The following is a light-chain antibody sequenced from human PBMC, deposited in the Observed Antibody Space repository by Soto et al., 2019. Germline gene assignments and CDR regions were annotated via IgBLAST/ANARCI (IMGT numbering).Light chain of an antibody. CDR2: DAS. J-gene: IGKJ2*01. CDR3: QQYNDSFPYT. CDR1: ESIRTW. Sequence: DIQMTQSPSTLSASIGDRVTITCRASESIRTWLAWYQHKPGKAPKFLIYDASSLESGVPSRFSGSGSGTEFTLTISNLQPDDFATYFCQQYNDSFPYTFGQGTKVDI. V-gene: IGKV1-5*01.